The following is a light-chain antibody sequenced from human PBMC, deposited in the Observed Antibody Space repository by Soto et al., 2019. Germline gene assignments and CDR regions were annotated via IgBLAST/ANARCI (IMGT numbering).Light chain of an antibody. J-gene: IGLJ3*02. CDR1: SSNIGAGFD. CDR3: QSYDSSLSGLV. CDR2: GNS. V-gene: IGLV1-40*01. Sequence: QSVLTQPPSVSGAPGQRVTISCTGSSSNIGAGFDVHWYQQLPGTAPKLLIYGNSNRPSGVPDQFSGSKSGSSASLAITGLQAEDEADYYCQSYDSSLSGLVFGGGTKVTVL.